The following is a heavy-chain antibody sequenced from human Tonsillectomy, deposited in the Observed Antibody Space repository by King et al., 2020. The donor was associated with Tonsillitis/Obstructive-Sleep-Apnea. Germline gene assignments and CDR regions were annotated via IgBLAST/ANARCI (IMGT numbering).Heavy chain of an antibody. CDR1: GYTFTSYY. CDR2: INPSGGST. D-gene: IGHD5-12*01. V-gene: IGHV1-46*01. CDR3: AGDGGGYVRWYYFDY. J-gene: IGHJ4*02. Sequence: VQLVESGAEVKKPGASVKVSCKASGYTFTSYYMHWVRQAPGQGLEWMGIINPSGGSTSYAQKFQGRVTMTRDTSTSTVYMELSSLRSEDTAGYYCAGDGGGYVRWYYFDYWGQGTLVTVSS.